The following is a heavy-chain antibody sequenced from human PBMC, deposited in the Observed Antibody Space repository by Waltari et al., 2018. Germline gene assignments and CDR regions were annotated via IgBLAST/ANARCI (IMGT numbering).Heavy chain of an antibody. CDR2: IDWNGVNL. Sequence: EVQLVESGGGLVQPGTSLRLSCGASGFTFDDYAMHWVRHVPGKGLEWVSGIDWNGVNLDYADSVRGRFIISRDNAKNSLYLEITDVRPEDTALYYCAKDTSWNWNGIFDYWGRGTLVTVSS. J-gene: IGHJ4*02. CDR1: GFTFDDYA. D-gene: IGHD1-1*01. CDR3: AKDTSWNWNGIFDY. V-gene: IGHV3-9*01.